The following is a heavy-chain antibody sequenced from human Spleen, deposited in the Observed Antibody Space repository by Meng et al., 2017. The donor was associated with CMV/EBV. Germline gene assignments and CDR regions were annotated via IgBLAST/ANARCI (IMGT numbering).Heavy chain of an antibody. Sequence: GESLKISCAASGFTFYDYTMHWVRQAPGKGLEWVSLISWDCGTTYYEDSVKGRFSISKDNSKNSLYLQLNSLRAADTAFYYCAKDISFHGMAIPDNGGQGPLVTVSS. D-gene: IGHD5-24*01. CDR3: AKDISFHGMAIPDN. J-gene: IGHJ4*02. V-gene: IGHV3-43*01. CDR1: GFTFYDYT. CDR2: ISWDCGTT.